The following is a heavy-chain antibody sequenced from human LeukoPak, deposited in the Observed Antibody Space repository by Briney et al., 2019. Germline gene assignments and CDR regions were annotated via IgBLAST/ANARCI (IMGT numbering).Heavy chain of an antibody. CDR2: IYYSGST. CDR1: GGSISSSSYN. V-gene: IGHV4-39*01. J-gene: IGHJ4*02. D-gene: IGHD6-19*01. CDR3: ARHSSGNFDY. Sequence: SETLSLTCTVSGGSISSSSYNWGWIGQPPGKGLEWIGSIYYSGSTYYNPSLKSRVTISVDTSKNQFSLKLSSVTAADTAVYYCARHSSGNFDYWGQGTLVTVSS.